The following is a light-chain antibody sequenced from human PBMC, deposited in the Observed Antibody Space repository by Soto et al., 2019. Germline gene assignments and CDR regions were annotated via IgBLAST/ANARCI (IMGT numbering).Light chain of an antibody. CDR2: GAS. J-gene: IGKJ2*01. Sequence: EIVMTQSPVILSVSPGERATLSCRASQNVNSDLAWYQQKPGQAPRILIYGASTRATDIPARISGSGSGTDFPLTISSLQSEDFAVYYCQQYNKWPPLYTFGQGTKLEIK. CDR1: QNVNSD. V-gene: IGKV3-15*01. CDR3: QQYNKWPPLYT.